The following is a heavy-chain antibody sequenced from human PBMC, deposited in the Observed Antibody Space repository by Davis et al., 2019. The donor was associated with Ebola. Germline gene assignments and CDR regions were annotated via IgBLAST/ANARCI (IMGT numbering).Heavy chain of an antibody. CDR1: GGSISSSSYY. CDR2: IYYSGST. Sequence: SETLSLTCTVSGGSISSSSYYWGWIRQPPGKGLEWIGSIYYSGSTYYNPSLKSRVTISVDTSKNQFSLKLSSVTAADTAVYYCARDHPYYDILTGRGANWFDPWGQGTLVTVSS. V-gene: IGHV4-39*07. CDR3: ARDHPYYDILTGRGANWFDP. J-gene: IGHJ5*02. D-gene: IGHD3-9*01.